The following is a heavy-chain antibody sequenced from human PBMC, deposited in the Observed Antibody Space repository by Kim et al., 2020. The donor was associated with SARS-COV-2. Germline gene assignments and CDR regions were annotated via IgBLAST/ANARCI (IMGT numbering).Heavy chain of an antibody. D-gene: IGHD6-19*01. J-gene: IGHJ4*02. CDR2: ITSGAGT. V-gene: IGHV3-23*01. CDR1: GFTLSTYA. CDR3: AKRPLTWASAFDS. Sequence: GGSLRLSCAASGFTLSTYAMSWVRLAPGKGLEWVSTITSGAGTYYIDSVKGRFTISRDNSKNTLYLQMNSLRAEDTAVYYCAKRPLTWASAFDSWGQGTL.